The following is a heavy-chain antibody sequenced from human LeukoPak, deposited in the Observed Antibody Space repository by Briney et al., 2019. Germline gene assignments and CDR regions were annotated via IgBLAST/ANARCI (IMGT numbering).Heavy chain of an antibody. D-gene: IGHD6-13*01. V-gene: IGHV4-4*02. J-gene: IGHJ5*02. CDR3: ASLLRAIAIPGSLGYP. CDR2: IYHSGSF. CDR1: GGSISSSNW. Sequence: SGTLSLTCDVSGGSISSSNWWSWVRQSPERGLEWLAEIYHSGSFNRNPSLKSRVTISVDKSKNQFSLNLTSVTAADTAVYYCASLLRAIAIPGSLGYPWGQGTLVTVSS.